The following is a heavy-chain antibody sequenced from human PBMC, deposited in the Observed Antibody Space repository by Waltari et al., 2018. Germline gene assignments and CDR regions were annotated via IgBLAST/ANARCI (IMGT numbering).Heavy chain of an antibody. Sequence: QVQLVQSGAGVKKPGASVKVSCTASGYTFTSYYMHWVRQAPGQGLEWMGIINPSGGSTSYAQKFQGRVTMTRDTSTSTVYMELSSLRSEDTAVYYCARSSSGTPPFDYWGQGTLVTVSS. V-gene: IGHV1-46*01. CDR1: GYTFTSYY. CDR2: INPSGGST. CDR3: ARSSSGTPPFDY. J-gene: IGHJ4*02. D-gene: IGHD3-22*01.